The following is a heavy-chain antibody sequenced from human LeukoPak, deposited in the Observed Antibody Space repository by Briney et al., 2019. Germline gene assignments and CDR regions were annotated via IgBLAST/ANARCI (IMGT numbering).Heavy chain of an antibody. D-gene: IGHD2/OR15-2a*01. J-gene: IGHJ4*02. Sequence: GGSLRLSCAASGFTFSNYGMHWVRQAPGKGLECLAAIFYDGSNKYYADTVKGRFTISRDNSKNMLYLQVNSLTAEDTAVYYCARDQALYFSYGDFWGQGTLVAVSS. CDR3: ARDQALYFSYGDF. CDR2: IFYDGSNK. V-gene: IGHV3-33*01. CDR1: GFTFSNYG.